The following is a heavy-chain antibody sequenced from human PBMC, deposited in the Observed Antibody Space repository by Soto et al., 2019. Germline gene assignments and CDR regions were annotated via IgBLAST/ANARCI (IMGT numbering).Heavy chain of an antibody. V-gene: IGHV3-23*01. CDR3: AKTGPRCHYSSSSTDLDY. CDR1: GFILGTYC. D-gene: IGHD6-6*01. J-gene: IGHJ4*02. CDR2: VSGTGDNT. Sequence: EVQLLESGGGLVQPGGSLRLSCAASGFILGTYCMSWVRQAPGKGLEWVSAVSGTGDNTYYEDSVKGQFTISRDNSRNTIYLQMNSLRAEDTAIYYCAKTGPRCHYSSSSTDLDYWGLGTLVTVSS.